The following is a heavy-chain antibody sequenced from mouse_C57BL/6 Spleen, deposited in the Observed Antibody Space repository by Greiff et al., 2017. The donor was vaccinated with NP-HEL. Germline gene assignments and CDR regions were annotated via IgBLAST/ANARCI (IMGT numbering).Heavy chain of an antibody. D-gene: IGHD3-3*01. CDR1: GYTFTDYE. CDR3: TREGWYFDY. V-gene: IGHV1-15*01. CDR2: IDPETGGT. Sequence: QVQLQQSGAELVRPGASVTLSCKASGYTFTDYEMHWVKQTPVHGLEWIGAIDPETGGTAYNQKFKGKAILTADKSSSTAYMELRSLTSEDSAVYYCTREGWYFDYWGKGTTLTVSS. J-gene: IGHJ2*01.